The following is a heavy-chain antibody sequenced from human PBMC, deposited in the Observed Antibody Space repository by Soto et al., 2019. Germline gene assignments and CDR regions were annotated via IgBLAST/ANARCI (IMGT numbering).Heavy chain of an antibody. CDR3: ARGNQYCSCTSCPRNPYYYYGMDV. D-gene: IGHD2-2*01. CDR2: INPNSGGT. J-gene: IGHJ6*02. Sequence: QVQLVQSGAEVKKPGASVKVSCKASGYTFTGYYMHWVRQAPGQGLEWMGWINPNSGGTNYAQKFQGWVTMTRDTSISTAYMELSRLSSDDTAVYYCARGNQYCSCTSCPRNPYYYYGMDVWGQGTTVTVSS. V-gene: IGHV1-2*04. CDR1: GYTFTGYY.